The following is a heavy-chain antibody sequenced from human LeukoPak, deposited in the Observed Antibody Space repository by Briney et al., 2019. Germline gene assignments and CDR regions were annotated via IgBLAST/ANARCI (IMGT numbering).Heavy chain of an antibody. J-gene: IGHJ6*03. Sequence: GGSLRLSCAASGFTFSNYGMSWVRQAPGKGLEWVSAISGSGGSTYYADSVKGRFTISRDNSKNTLYLQMNSLRAEDTAVYYCARFNVYYYYMDVWGKGTTVTISS. CDR3: ARFNVYYYYMDV. V-gene: IGHV3-23*01. CDR1: GFTFSNYG. CDR2: ISGSGGST. D-gene: IGHD2-8*01.